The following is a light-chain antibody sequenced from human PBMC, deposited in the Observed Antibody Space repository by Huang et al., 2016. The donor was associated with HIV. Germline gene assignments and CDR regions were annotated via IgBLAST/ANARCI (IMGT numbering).Light chain of an antibody. J-gene: IGKJ1*01. CDR1: QSIGDH. CDR2: DGY. CDR3: QQYHDWPWT. Sequence: EIIMTQSPVAVSVSPGKRVSLSCGASQSIGDHLALYQQKVGQSPTRLIYDGYLQGIDISTRCRATGSGTDFTLIINNIQSEDFALYYCQQYHDWPWTFGQGTRV. V-gene: IGKV3-15*01.